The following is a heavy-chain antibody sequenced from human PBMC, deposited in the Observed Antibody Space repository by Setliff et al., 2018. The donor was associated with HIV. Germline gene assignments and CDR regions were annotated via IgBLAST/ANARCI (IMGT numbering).Heavy chain of an antibody. Sequence: PSETLSLTCTVSGASISSHNYYWGWIRQSPGKGLEWIGSIYYSGNTYYNPSLKSRVTISEDTSRNQFSLRLSSATAADTAVYYCARGGRGPTYYDFWSGSRTFDYWGQGTLVTVSS. J-gene: IGHJ4*02. D-gene: IGHD3-3*01. CDR1: GASISSHNYY. V-gene: IGHV4-39*07. CDR2: IYYSGNT. CDR3: ARGGRGPTYYDFWSGSRTFDY.